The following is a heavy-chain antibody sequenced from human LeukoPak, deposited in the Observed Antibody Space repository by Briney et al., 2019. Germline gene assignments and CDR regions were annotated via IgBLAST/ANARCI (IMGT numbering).Heavy chain of an antibody. Sequence: SETLSLTCTVSGGSISSGGYYWSWIRQHPGKGLEWIGYIYYSGSTYYNPSLKSRVTISVDTSKNQFSLKLSSVTAADTAVYYCASLGGAAAGTSRDNWFDPWGQGTLVTVSS. J-gene: IGHJ5*02. V-gene: IGHV4-31*03. D-gene: IGHD6-13*01. CDR3: ASLGGAAAGTSRDNWFDP. CDR2: IYYSGST. CDR1: GGSISSGGYY.